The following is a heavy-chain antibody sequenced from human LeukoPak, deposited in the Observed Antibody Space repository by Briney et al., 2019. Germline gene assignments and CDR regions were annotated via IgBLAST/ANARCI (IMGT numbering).Heavy chain of an antibody. D-gene: IGHD1-26*01. CDR3: ARHSGTYFDY. J-gene: IGHJ4*02. CDR2: IKQDGSGK. CDR1: GFTFSSYW. V-gene: IGHV3-7*01. Sequence: PGGCLRLSCAASGFTFSSYWMSWVRQGPGKGLEWVANIKQDGSGKYYVDSVKGRFTISRDNAKNSLYLQMNSLRAEDTAVYYCARHSGTYFDYWGQGTLVTVSS.